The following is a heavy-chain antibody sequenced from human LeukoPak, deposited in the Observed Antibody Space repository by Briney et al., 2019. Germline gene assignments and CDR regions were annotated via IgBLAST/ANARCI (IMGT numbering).Heavy chain of an antibody. V-gene: IGHV3-66*01. CDR1: GFTPSSNF. D-gene: IGHD1-26*01. CDR2: VFSGGTT. Sequence: SGGSLRLSCAASGFTPSSNFMSWVRQAPGEGPGWVSGVFSGGTTYYTDSVKGRFTISRDNSKNTVYLQMNSLRAEDTAMYYCARDPYSGSYGPYYYYYMDVWGKGTTVTISS. CDR3: ARDPYSGSYGPYYYYYMDV. J-gene: IGHJ6*03.